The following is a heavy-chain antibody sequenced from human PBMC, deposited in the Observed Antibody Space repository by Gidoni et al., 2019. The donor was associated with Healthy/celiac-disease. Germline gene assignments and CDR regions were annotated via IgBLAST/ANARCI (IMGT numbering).Heavy chain of an antibody. V-gene: IGHV5-51*01. CDR3: ASRRYCSGGSCPRVWFDP. Sequence: EVQLAQSGAEAKKPGESLKISGKGSGYSFTSKRLGWVRQMPGKGLEWKGIVYPGDSDTRYSPSFQGQVTISADKSISTAYLQWSSLKASDTAMYYCASRRYCSGGSCPRVWFDPWGQGTLVTVSS. D-gene: IGHD2-15*01. CDR2: VYPGDSDT. CDR1: GYSFTSKR. J-gene: IGHJ5*02.